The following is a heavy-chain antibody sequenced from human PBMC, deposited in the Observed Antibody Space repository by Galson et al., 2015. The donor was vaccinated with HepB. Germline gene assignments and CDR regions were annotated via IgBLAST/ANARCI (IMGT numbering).Heavy chain of an antibody. J-gene: IGHJ5*02. D-gene: IGHD2-15*01. CDR3: ARGALVVVVGANQNNWFDP. CDR1: GYTFTSYG. CDR2: ISAYNGNT. Sequence: SVKVSCKASGYTFTSYGISWVRQAPGQGLEWMGWISAYNGNTNYAQKLQGRVTMTTDTSTNTAYMELRSLRSDDTAVYYCARGALVVVVGANQNNWFDPWGQGTLVTVSS. V-gene: IGHV1-18*01.